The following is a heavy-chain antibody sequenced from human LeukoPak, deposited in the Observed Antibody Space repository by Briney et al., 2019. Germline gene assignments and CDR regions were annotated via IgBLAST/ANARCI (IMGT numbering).Heavy chain of an antibody. V-gene: IGHV3-23*01. D-gene: IGHD1-26*01. CDR3: ARVFIPRAHPIDY. Sequence: GGSLRLSCAASGFTLSSYAMSWVRQAPGKGLEWVSAISGSGGSTYYADSVKGRFTISRDNSKNTLYLQMNSLRAEDTAVYYCARVFIPRAHPIDYWGQGTLVTVSS. CDR1: GFTLSSYA. CDR2: ISGSGGST. J-gene: IGHJ4*02.